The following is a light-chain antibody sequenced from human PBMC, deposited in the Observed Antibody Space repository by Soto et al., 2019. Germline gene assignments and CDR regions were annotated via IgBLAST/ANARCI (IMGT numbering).Light chain of an antibody. CDR1: QIVSGSY. CDR2: ATS. Sequence: EIVLTQSPGTLSLSPGERATLSCRASQIVSGSYLAWYQQKAGQAPRLLIYATSSRAAGVPDRCSGSGSGTYFTLTISRLEPEDFAVYFCQQYGRSPPYTFGQGTKLEIK. CDR3: QQYGRSPPYT. J-gene: IGKJ2*01. V-gene: IGKV3-20*01.